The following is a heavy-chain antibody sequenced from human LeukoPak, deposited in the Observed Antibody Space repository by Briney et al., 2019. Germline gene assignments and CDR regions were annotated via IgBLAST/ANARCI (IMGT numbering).Heavy chain of an antibody. CDR2: IYPGDSDT. CDR3: ARHGPGPYYSYGMDV. D-gene: IGHD1-14*01. V-gene: IGHV5-51*01. J-gene: IGHJ6*02. Sequence: GESLKISCKGSGYSINNYWIGWVRQMPGKGLEWMGIIYPGDSDTRYNPSFQGQVTISADKSINTAYLQWSSLKASDTAMYYCARHGPGPYYSYGMDVWGQGTTVTVSS. CDR1: GYSINNYW.